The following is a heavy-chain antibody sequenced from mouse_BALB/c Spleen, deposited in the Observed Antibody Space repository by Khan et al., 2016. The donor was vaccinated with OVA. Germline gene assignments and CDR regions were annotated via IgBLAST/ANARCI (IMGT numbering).Heavy chain of an antibody. D-gene: IGHD1-1*01. V-gene: IGHV3-2*02. CDR3: ARWNYYGYSMDY. CDR1: GYSITSNYA. Sequence: EVQLQESGPGLVKPSQSLSLTCTVTGYSITSNYAWNGIRQFPGNKLEWIGNISYSGSNNYNPSLSTLISITRDTSQNHFFLLLNSVTTEDTATYYCARWNYYGYSMDYWGQGTSSTISS. J-gene: IGHJ4*01. CDR2: ISYSGSN.